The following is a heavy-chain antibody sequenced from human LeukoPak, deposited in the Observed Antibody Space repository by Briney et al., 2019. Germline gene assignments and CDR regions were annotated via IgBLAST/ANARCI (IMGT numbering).Heavy chain of an antibody. V-gene: IGHV3-30-3*01. D-gene: IGHD1-26*01. CDR2: ISYDGSNK. CDR1: GFTFSSYA. CDR3: ARVGGSGSPPFDI. Sequence: PGRSLRLSCAASGFTFSSYAMHWVRQAPGKGLEWVAVISYDGSNKYYADSVKGRFTISRDNSKNTLYLQMNSLRAEDTAVYYWARVGGSGSPPFDIWGQGTMVTVSS. J-gene: IGHJ3*02.